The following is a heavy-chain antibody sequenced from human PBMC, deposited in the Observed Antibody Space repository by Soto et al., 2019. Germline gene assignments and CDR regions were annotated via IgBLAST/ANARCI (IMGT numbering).Heavy chain of an antibody. D-gene: IGHD6-13*01. CDR3: ASSIAAAGDYFDY. Sequence: EVQLVESGGGLVQPGGSLRLSCAASGFTVSSNYMSWVRQAPGKGLEWVSVIYSGGSTYYADSVKGRFTISRDNSKNTLYLQMNSLRAEDTAVYYCASSIAAAGDYFDYWGQGTLVIVSS. V-gene: IGHV3-66*01. J-gene: IGHJ4*02. CDR1: GFTVSSNY. CDR2: IYSGGST.